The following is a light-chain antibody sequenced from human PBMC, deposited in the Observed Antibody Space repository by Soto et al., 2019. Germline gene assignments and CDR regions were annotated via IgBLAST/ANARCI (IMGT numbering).Light chain of an antibody. CDR3: QQYGSSPS. J-gene: IGKJ3*01. V-gene: IGKV3-20*01. CDR2: GAS. Sequence: EIVLTQSPGTLSLSPGERATLSCRASQSVSSDLAWYQQKPGQAPRLLIYGASSRATGIPDRFSGSGSGTDFTLTISRLEPEDFAVYYCQQYGSSPSFGPGTKVDIK. CDR1: QSVSSD.